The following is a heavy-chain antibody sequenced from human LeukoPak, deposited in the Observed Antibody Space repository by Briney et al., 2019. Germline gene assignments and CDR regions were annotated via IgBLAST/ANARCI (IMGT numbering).Heavy chain of an antibody. J-gene: IGHJ4*02. CDR2: IYYSGST. D-gene: IGHD6-13*01. CDR1: GGSIRSYY. Sequence: TASETLSLTCTVSGGSIRSYYWGWLRQPPGEGLEWIGYIYYSGSTEYNPSLKSRVTISVDTSKNQFSLKVTSVTAADTAVYYCARHFSGAAAPLPFDFWGQGTLVTVSS. V-gene: IGHV4-59*08. CDR3: ARHFSGAAAPLPFDF.